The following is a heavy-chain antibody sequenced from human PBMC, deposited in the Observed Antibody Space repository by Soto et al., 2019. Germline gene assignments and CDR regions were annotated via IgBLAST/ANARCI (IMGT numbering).Heavy chain of an antibody. Sequence: PGGSLRLSCAASGFTFSGYAMSWVRQAPGKGLEWVSAISGSGGSTYYADSVKGRSTISRDNSKNTLYLQMNSLRAEDTAVYYCAKNVWGITIFGGMDVWGQGTTVTVSS. CDR1: GFTFSGYA. CDR2: ISGSGGST. D-gene: IGHD3-9*01. V-gene: IGHV3-23*01. CDR3: AKNVWGITIFGGMDV. J-gene: IGHJ6*02.